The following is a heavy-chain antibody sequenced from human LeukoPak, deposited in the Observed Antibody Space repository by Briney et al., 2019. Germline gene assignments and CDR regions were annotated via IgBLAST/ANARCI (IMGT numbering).Heavy chain of an antibody. J-gene: IGHJ4*02. Sequence: SETLSLTCTVSSGSLSSSSDYWGWIRQPPGTGREGFWRRYDSESIYHNPWHKSRVTISVDTAKNTFCLQLCTLTAADTAVYDCARRPGSSGYYWGQGTLVTVST. V-gene: IGHV4-39*01. CDR2: RYDSESI. CDR3: ARRPGSSGYY. D-gene: IGHD1-14*01. CDR1: SGSLSSSSDY.